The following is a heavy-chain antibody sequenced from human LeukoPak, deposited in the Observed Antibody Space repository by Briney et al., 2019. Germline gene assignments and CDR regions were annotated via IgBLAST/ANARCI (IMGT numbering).Heavy chain of an antibody. CDR3: ASTKLTRTGYAY. CDR1: GGSISSYY. D-gene: IGHD3/OR15-3a*01. CDR2: IYSSGST. Sequence: PSETLSLTCTVSGGSISSYYWSWIRQPPGKGLEWIGYIYSSGSTNYNPSLKSRVTISVDKSKNQFSLKLSSVTAADTAVYYCASTKLTRTGYAYWGQGTLVTVSS. V-gene: IGHV4-59*12. J-gene: IGHJ4*02.